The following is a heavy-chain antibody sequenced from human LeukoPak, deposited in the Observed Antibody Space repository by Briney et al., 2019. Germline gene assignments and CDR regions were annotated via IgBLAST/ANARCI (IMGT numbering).Heavy chain of an antibody. J-gene: IGHJ5*02. CDR2: INHSGST. CDR1: GGSFSGYY. V-gene: IGHV4-34*01. CDR3: ARTSIYYDSSGYRS. D-gene: IGHD3-22*01. Sequence: PSETLSLTCAVYGGSFSGYYWSWIRQPPRKGLEWIGEINHSGSTNYNPSLKSRVTISVDTSKNQFSLKLSSVTAADTAVYYCARTSIYYDSSGYRSWGQGTLVTVSS.